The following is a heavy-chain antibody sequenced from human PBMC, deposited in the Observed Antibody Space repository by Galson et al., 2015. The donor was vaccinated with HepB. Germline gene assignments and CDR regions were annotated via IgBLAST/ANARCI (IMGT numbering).Heavy chain of an antibody. V-gene: IGHV3-72*01. CDR2: TRKKSNSFTT. CDR1: GFTFSDHY. Sequence: SLRLSCAASGFTFSDHYMDWVRQAPGEGLEWVGRTRKKSNSFTTEYAASVKGRLTISRDDSKNSLYLQMNSLQAEDTAVYFCARVSARYRLDYWGQGTLVIVSS. J-gene: IGHJ4*02. CDR3: ARVSARYRLDY. D-gene: IGHD1-26*01.